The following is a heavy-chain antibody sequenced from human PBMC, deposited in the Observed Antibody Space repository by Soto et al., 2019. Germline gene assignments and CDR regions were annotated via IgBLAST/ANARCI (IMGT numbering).Heavy chain of an antibody. V-gene: IGHV1-18*01. CDR3: ARDTPPIDY. Sequence: QVQLVQSGAEVKKPGASVKVSCKASGFTLTSYRISWVRQAHGQGLEWMGWISAYNGDRNYAQNLQGRVTMTTDTSTSTAYMELRSLRSDDTAVYYCARDTPPIDYWGQGTLVTVSS. J-gene: IGHJ4*02. CDR2: ISAYNGDR. CDR1: GFTLTSYR.